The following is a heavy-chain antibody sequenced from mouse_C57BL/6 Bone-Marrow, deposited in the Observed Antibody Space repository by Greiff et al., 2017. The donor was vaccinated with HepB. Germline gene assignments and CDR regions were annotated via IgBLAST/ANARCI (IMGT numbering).Heavy chain of an antibody. Sequence: VQLQQSGAELVMPGASVKLSCKASGYTFTSYWMHWVKQRPGQGLEWIGEIDPSDSYTNYNQKFKGKSTLTVDKSSSTAYMQLSSLTSEDSAVYYCARDETAQASYYVDYWGQGTTLTVSS. CDR1: GYTFTSYW. J-gene: IGHJ2*01. D-gene: IGHD3-2*02. CDR3: ARDETAQASYYVDY. CDR2: IDPSDSYT. V-gene: IGHV1-69*01.